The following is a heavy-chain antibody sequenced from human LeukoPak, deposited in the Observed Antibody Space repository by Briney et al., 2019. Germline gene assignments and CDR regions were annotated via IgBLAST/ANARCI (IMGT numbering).Heavy chain of an antibody. CDR1: GFTFSSYA. V-gene: IGHV3-15*01. D-gene: IGHD6-19*01. J-gene: IGHJ4*02. Sequence: PGGSLRLSCAASGFTFSSYAMSWVRQAPGKGLKWVGRIKSKTDGGTTDYAAPVKGRFTISRDDSKNTLYVQMNSLKIEDTAVYYCTTLMGSIGQWGQGTLVTVSS. CDR3: TTLMGSIGQ. CDR2: IKSKTDGGTT.